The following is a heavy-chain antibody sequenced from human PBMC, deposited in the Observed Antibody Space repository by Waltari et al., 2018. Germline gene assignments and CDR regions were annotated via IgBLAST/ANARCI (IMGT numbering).Heavy chain of an antibody. V-gene: IGHV1-69*01. D-gene: IGHD2-2*01. J-gene: IGHJ6*02. CDR2: IIPVFGTA. Sequence: QVRLVQSGAEVKKPGSSVKVSCKAFGGSFSSYSINWVRQAPGQGLEWMGGIIPVFGTAKYAQKFQDRLAITADESTSTAYMELSSLRSEDTAAYYCTTSSYCGTTTCYQYYGMDVWGQGTTVTVSS. CDR3: TTSSYCGTTTCYQYYGMDV. CDR1: GGSFSSYS.